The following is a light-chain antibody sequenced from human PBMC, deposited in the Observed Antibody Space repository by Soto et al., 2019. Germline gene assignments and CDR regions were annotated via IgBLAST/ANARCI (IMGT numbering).Light chain of an antibody. CDR2: DAS. J-gene: IGKJ1*01. CDR1: QSISNL. CDR3: QQYTSYSPWT. Sequence: DIQMTQSPSTLSASVGDRVTFTCRATQSISNLLAWYQQKPGKAPKLLIYDASTLESGVPTRFSGSGSGTEFTLTISSLQPDDFATYYCQQYTSYSPWTFGQETKVEMK. V-gene: IGKV1-5*01.